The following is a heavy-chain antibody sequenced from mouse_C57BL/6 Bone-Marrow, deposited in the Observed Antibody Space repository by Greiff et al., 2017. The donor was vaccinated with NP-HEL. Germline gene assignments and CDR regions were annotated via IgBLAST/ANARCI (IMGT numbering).Heavy chain of an antibody. CDR3: AREGGLRRRTYAMDY. CDR2: INYDGSST. Sequence: EVHLVESEGGLVQPGSSMTLSCTASGFTFSDYYMAWVRQVPEKGLEWVANINYDGSSTYYLDSLKSRFIISRDNAKNILYLQMSSLKSEDTATYYCAREGGLRRRTYAMDYWGQGTLVTVSS. V-gene: IGHV5-16*01. CDR1: GFTFSDYY. D-gene: IGHD2-4*01. J-gene: IGHJ4*01.